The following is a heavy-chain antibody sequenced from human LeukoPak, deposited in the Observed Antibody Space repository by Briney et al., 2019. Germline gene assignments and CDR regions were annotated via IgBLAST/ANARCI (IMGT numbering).Heavy chain of an antibody. Sequence: PSETLSLACTVSGGSISSSSYYWGWIRQPPGKGLEWIGSIYYSGSTYYNPSLKSRVTISVDTSKNQFSLKLSSVTAADTAVYYCARSPAGQDIVGATKREREFDYWGQGTLVTVSS. CDR3: ARSPAGQDIVGATKREREFDY. V-gene: IGHV4-39*01. J-gene: IGHJ4*02. CDR2: IYYSGST. CDR1: GGSISSSSYY. D-gene: IGHD1-26*01.